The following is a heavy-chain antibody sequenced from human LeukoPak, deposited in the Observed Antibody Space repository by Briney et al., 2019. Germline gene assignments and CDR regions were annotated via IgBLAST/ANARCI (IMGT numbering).Heavy chain of an antibody. V-gene: IGHV3-48*01. Sequence: GGSLRLSCVGSGFIFGDYSMSWVRQASGKGLEWLSFISTSSNTIYYADSVRGRFTVSRDNAKNSLYLQMNSLRAEDTAAYYFARGSAYSYGYFPDYWDQGMLVAVSS. CDR3: ARGSAYSYGYFPDY. CDR2: ISTSSNTI. J-gene: IGHJ4*02. CDR1: GFIFGDYS. D-gene: IGHD4-17*01.